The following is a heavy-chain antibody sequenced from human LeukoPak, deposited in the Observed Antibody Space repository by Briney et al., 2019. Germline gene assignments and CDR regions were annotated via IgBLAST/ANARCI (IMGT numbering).Heavy chain of an antibody. CDR3: ARDVNEWELPLDY. V-gene: IGHV3-48*01. J-gene: IGHJ4*02. Sequence: PGGALRLSRAVSGFTFSTYDMNWGPQAPREGLERVSYISSSRTRYYAVSVQGRFTISRDNAKHSLYLQMNSLRAEDGAVYYCARDVNEWELPLDYWGQGTLVSVLS. CDR1: GFTFSTYD. D-gene: IGHD1-26*01. CDR2: ISSSRTR.